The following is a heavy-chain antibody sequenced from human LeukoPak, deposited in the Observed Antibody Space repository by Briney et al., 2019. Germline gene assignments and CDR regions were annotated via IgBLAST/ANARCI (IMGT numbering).Heavy chain of an antibody. CDR2: IRGRGDNT. J-gene: IGHJ5*02. CDR1: GFTFSRYA. Sequence: PGGSLRLSCAASGFTFSRYAMIWVRQAPGNGLEWVSSIRGRGDNTYYADSVKGRFTISRDNSKNTLYLQMNSLRAEDTAVYYCAKDDEGGCSSTSCYKWFDPWGQGTLVTVSS. D-gene: IGHD2-2*02. CDR3: AKDDEGGCSSTSCYKWFDP. V-gene: IGHV3-23*01.